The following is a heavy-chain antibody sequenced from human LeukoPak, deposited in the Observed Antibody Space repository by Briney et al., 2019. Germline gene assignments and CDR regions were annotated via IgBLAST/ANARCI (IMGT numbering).Heavy chain of an antibody. CDR2: INHSGST. V-gene: IGHV4-34*01. CDR3: ARARYYDFPFDY. Sequence: PSETLSLTCAVYGGSFSGYYWSWIRQPPGKGLEWIGEINHSGSTNYNPSLKSRVTISVDTSKNQFSLKLSSVTAADTAVYYCARARYYDFPFDYWGQGTLVTVSS. J-gene: IGHJ4*02. D-gene: IGHD3-3*01. CDR1: GGSFSGYY.